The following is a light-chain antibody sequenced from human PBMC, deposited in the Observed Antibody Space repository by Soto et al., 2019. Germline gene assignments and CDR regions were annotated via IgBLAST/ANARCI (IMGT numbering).Light chain of an antibody. CDR1: RSNIGAGYD. Sequence: QSVLTQPPSVSGAPGQRVTISCTGSRSNIGAGYDVHWYQQLPGTAPKLLIYANSNRPSGVPDRFSAAKSGTSASLAITGLQAEDEAEYDCPSYDSRLTLRVFGTGTKLTVL. CDR3: PSYDSRLTLRV. V-gene: IGLV1-40*01. J-gene: IGLJ1*01. CDR2: ANS.